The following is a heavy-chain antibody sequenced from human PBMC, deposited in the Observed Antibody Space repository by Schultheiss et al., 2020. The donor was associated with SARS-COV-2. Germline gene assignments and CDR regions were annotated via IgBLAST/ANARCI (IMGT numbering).Heavy chain of an antibody. CDR1: GFTVSSNY. V-gene: IGHV3-48*04. Sequence: GESLKISCAASGFTVSSNYMSWVRQAPGKGLEWVSSISSSSSTIYYADSVKGRFTISRDNSKNTLYLQMNSLRAEDTAVYYCARDGGSYYDILTPPDYWGQGTLVTVSS. CDR2: ISSSSSTI. D-gene: IGHD3-9*01. CDR3: ARDGGSYYDILTPPDY. J-gene: IGHJ4*02.